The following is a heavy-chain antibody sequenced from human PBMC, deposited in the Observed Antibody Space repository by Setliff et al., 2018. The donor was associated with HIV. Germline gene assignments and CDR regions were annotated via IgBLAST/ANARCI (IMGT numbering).Heavy chain of an antibody. Sequence: ASVKVSCKTSGYNFENYAINWVRQAPGQGLEWMGWFNADSGSPTYAQAFTGRFFFSVDTAVATAYLQINNLKTEDTAVYFCARGLYGDYGGDLNWLDPWGHGTRVTVSS. CDR2: FNADSGSP. CDR1: GYNFENYA. D-gene: IGHD4-17*01. V-gene: IGHV7-4-1*02. CDR3: ARGLYGDYGGDLNWLDP. J-gene: IGHJ5*02.